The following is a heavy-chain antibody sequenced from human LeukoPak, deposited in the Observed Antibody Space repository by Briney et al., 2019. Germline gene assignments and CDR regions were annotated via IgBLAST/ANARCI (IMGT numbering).Heavy chain of an antibody. CDR2: IHTSGGS. J-gene: IGHJ4*02. D-gene: IGHD1-26*01. CDR3: ARLGSYHDF. CDR1: GASISSYY. V-gene: IGHV4-4*09. Sequence: PSETLSLTCTVSGASISSYYWSWIRQTPEKGLEWMGNIHTSGGSSYYPSLKSRLTMSIDTSKNQLSQKLTSVTAADTAVYFCARLGSYHDFWGQGALVTVSS.